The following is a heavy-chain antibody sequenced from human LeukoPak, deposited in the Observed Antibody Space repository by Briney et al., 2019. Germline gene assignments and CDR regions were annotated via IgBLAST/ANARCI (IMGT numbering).Heavy chain of an antibody. D-gene: IGHD1-1*01. CDR1: GYTFTSYY. CDR2: ISAYNGNT. J-gene: IGHJ4*02. Sequence: GASVKVSCMASGYTFTSYYMHWVRQAPGQGLEWLGWISAYNGNTNYAQKLQGRVTMTTDTSTSTAYMELRSLRSDDTAVYYCARDLERFPYPPGRYFDYWGQGTLVTVSS. V-gene: IGHV1-18*04. CDR3: ARDLERFPYPPGRYFDY.